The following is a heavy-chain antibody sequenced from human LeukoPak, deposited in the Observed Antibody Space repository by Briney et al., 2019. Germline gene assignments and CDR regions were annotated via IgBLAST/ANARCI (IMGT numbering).Heavy chain of an antibody. J-gene: IGHJ4*02. Sequence: GGSLRLSCAASGFTFSSYAMSWVRQAPGKGLEWVSAISGSGGSTYYADSVKGRFTISRDNSKNTLYLQMNSLRAEDTAVYYCARGVVRVATSLPYFDYWGQGTLVTVSS. D-gene: IGHD5-12*01. CDR2: ISGSGGST. CDR1: GFTFSSYA. CDR3: ARGVVRVATSLPYFDY. V-gene: IGHV3-23*01.